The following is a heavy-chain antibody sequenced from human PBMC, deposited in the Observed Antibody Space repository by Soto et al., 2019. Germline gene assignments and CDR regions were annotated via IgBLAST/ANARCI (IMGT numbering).Heavy chain of an antibody. Sequence: GGSLRLSCAASGFTFSNAWMNWVRQAPGKGLEWVGRIKSKTDGGTTDYAAPVKGRFTISRDDSKNTLYLQMNSLKTEDTAVYYCTTDLLPAPNYDILTGYYPEARDYWGQGTLVTVSS. CDR2: IKSKTDGGTT. CDR3: TTDLLPAPNYDILTGYYPEARDY. D-gene: IGHD3-9*01. J-gene: IGHJ4*02. CDR1: GFTFSNAW. V-gene: IGHV3-15*07.